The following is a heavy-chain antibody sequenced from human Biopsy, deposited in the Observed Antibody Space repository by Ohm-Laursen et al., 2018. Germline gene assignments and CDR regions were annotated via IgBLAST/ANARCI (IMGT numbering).Heavy chain of an antibody. D-gene: IGHD3-9*01. CDR2: IIPILGRP. V-gene: IGHV1-69*04. CDR1: GGTFTTYG. CDR3: AREQHPYIDVLTDSFSYVPMDV. Sequence: GASVKVSCKASGGTFTTYGFNWVRQAPGQGLEWMGRIIPILGRPTYAQKFQGRVTITADTSTGTVSMDLSTLRSEDSALYYCAREQHPYIDVLTDSFSYVPMDVWGAGTTVTVSS. J-gene: IGHJ6*04.